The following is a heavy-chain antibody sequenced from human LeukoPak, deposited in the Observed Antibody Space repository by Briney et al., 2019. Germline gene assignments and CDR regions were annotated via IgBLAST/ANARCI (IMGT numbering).Heavy chain of an antibody. Sequence: PGGSLRLSCAASGFTFSNAWMSWVRQAPGKGLEWVGRIKSKTDGGTTDYAAPVKGRFTISRDDSKNTLYLQMNSLKTEDTAVYYCTTAEELFGEIFDYWGQGTLVTVSS. V-gene: IGHV3-15*01. D-gene: IGHD3-10*01. J-gene: IGHJ4*02. CDR3: TTAEELFGEIFDY. CDR1: GFTFSNAW. CDR2: IKSKTDGGTT.